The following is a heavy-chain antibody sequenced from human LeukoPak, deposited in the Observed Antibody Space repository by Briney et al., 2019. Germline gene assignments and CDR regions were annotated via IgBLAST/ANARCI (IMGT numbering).Heavy chain of an antibody. D-gene: IGHD1-1*01. CDR3: SDWNDDYYYYYMDV. J-gene: IGHJ6*03. CDR1: GFTFSSYA. V-gene: IGHV3-30-3*01. CDR2: ISYDGSNK. Sequence: PGGSLRLSCAASGFTFSSYAMHWVRQAPGKGLEWVAVISYDGSNKYYADSVKGRFTISRDNSKNTLYLQMNSLRAEDTAVYYCSDWNDDYYYYYMDVWGKGTTVTVSS.